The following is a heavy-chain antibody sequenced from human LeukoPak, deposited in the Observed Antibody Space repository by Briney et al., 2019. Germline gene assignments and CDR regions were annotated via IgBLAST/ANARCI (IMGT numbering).Heavy chain of an antibody. J-gene: IGHJ5*02. CDR2: ISGSGGST. CDR3: AKGAYCGGDCYSSGNWFDP. V-gene: IGHV3-23*01. D-gene: IGHD2-21*02. CDR1: GFTFSSYA. Sequence: PGGSLRLSCAASGFTFSSYAMSWVRQAPGKGLEWVSAISGSGGSTYYADSVKGRFTISRDNSKNTLYLQMNSLRAEDTAVYYCAKGAYCGGDCYSSGNWFDPWGQGTLVTVSS.